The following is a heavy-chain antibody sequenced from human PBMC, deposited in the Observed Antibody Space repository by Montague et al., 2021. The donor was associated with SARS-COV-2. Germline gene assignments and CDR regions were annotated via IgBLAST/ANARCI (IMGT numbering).Heavy chain of an antibody. CDR1: GGSISTYY. D-gene: IGHD1-1*01. Sequence: SETLSLTCTVSGGSISTYYWSWIRQPPGKGLEWIGYIYYSGSTNYYPSVKSRVAVSLDTSRTQCSLRLNSLTAADAAVYYCVRDSRLNCFYYWGRGILVAVSS. V-gene: IGHV4-59*12. J-gene: IGHJ4*02. CDR2: IYYSGST. CDR3: VRDSRLNCFYY.